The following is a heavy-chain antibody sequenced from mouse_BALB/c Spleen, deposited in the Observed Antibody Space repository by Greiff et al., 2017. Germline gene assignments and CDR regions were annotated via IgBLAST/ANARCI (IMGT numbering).Heavy chain of an antibody. J-gene: IGHJ4*01. CDR1: GFDFSRYW. CDR3: ARPDYGYVGAMDY. V-gene: IGHV4-1*02. D-gene: IGHD1-2*01. Sequence: EVQLQESGGGLVQPGGSLKLSCAASGFDFSRYWMSWVRQAPGKGLEWIGEINPDSSTINYTPSLKDKFIISRDNAKNTLYLQMSKVRSEDTALYYCARPDYGYVGAMDYWGQGTSVTVSS. CDR2: INPDSSTI.